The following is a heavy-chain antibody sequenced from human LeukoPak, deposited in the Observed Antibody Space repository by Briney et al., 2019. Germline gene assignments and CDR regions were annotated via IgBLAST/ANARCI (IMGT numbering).Heavy chain of an antibody. V-gene: IGHV4-4*07. CDR3: ARGGYFDY. Sequence: SETLSLTCTVSGASISSYYWGWIRQPAGKGLGWIGRVYTSGSTINNPSLKSRVTMSVGTSENQFSLKLSSVTAADTAVYYCARGGYFDYWGPGTLVTVSS. J-gene: IGHJ4*02. CDR2: VYTSGST. D-gene: IGHD2-15*01. CDR1: GASISSYY.